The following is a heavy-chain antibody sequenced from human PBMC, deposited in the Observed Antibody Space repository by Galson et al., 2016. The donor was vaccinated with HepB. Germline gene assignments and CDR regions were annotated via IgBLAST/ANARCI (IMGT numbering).Heavy chain of an antibody. CDR3: AKDLRLRGVDYYFGLDI. CDR1: GFNFDDYN. V-gene: IGHV3-43*01. Sequence: SLRLSCAASGFNFDDYNMHWVRQAPGKGLEWVSLITWDGGTTHYADSVKGRFTIFRDNIKNSLYLQMNSLRTEDSAFYYCAKDLRLRGVDYYFGLDIRGQGTWVTVSS. D-gene: IGHD3-10*01. J-gene: IGHJ6*02. CDR2: ITWDGGTT.